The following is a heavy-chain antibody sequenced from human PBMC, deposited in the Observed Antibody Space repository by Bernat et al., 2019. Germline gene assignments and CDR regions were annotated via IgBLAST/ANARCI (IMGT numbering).Heavy chain of an antibody. J-gene: IGHJ4*02. Sequence: QVQLVESGGGVVQPGRSLRLSCAASGFTFSSYGMHWVRQAPGKGLEWVAVIWYDGSNKYYADSVKGRFTISRDNSKNTLYLQMNSLRAEDTAVYYCAGDPSAVQLEQPPPLDYWGQGTLVTVSS. CDR1: GFTFSSYG. V-gene: IGHV3-33*01. CDR3: AGDPSAVQLEQPPPLDY. CDR2: IWYDGSNK. D-gene: IGHD1-1*01.